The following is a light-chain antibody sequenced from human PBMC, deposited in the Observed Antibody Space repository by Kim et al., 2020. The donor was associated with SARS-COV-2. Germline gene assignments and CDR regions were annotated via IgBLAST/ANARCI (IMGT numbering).Light chain of an antibody. CDR3: AAWDDSLNGRV. Sequence: QSVLTQPPSASGTPGQRVTISCSGSSSNIGSNTVNWYQQLPGTAPKLLIYSNNQRPSGVPDRFSGSTSGTSASLAISGLQSEDEADYYCAAWDDSLNGRVFGGGTK. J-gene: IGLJ3*02. CDR2: SNN. V-gene: IGLV1-44*01. CDR1: SSNIGSNT.